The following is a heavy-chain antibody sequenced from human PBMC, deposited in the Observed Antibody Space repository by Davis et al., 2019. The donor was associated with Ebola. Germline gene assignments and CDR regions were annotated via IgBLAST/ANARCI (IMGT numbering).Heavy chain of an antibody. CDR2: IYYSGST. Sequence: MPSETLSLTCTVSGGSISSYYWSWIRQPPGKGLEWIGYIYYSGSTNYNPSLKSRVTRSVDTSKNQFSLKLSSVTAADTAVYYCAREPNGDYDAFEIWGQGTMVTVSS. J-gene: IGHJ3*02. D-gene: IGHD4-17*01. V-gene: IGHV4-59*01. CDR1: GGSISSYY. CDR3: AREPNGDYDAFEI.